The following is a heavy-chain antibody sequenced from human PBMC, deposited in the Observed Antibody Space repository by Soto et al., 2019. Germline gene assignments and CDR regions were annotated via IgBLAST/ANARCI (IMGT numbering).Heavy chain of an antibody. V-gene: IGHV3-30*18. CDR1: GFTFSSYG. J-gene: IGHJ6*02. Sequence: QVQLVESGGGVVQPGRSLRLSCAASGFTFSSYGMHWVRQAPGKGLEWVAVISDDGSNKYYADSVKGRFTISRDNSKNSLYLQMGSLGAEDAAVYYCVKDGSSGWPYYYGMDVWGQGTTVTVSS. CDR3: VKDGSSGWPYYYGMDV. CDR2: ISDDGSNK. D-gene: IGHD6-19*01.